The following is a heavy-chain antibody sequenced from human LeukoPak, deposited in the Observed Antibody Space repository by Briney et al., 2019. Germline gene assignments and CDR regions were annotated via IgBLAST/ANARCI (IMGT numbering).Heavy chain of an antibody. CDR3: AKGNYNYDFWSGHDY. CDR1: GFTFSSYE. J-gene: IGHJ4*02. CDR2: ISSSGSTI. V-gene: IGHV3-48*03. Sequence: SGGSLRPSCAASGFTFSSYEMNWVRQAPGKGLEWVSYISSSGSTIYYADSVKGRFTISRDKAKNSLYLQMNRLRAEDTAVYYCAKGNYNYDFWSGHDYWGQGTLVTVSS. D-gene: IGHD3-3*01.